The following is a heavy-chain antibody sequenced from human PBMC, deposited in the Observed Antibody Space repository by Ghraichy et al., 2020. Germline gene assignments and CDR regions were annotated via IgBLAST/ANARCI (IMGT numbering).Heavy chain of an antibody. CDR2: IYTSGST. CDR1: GGSISSYY. J-gene: IGHJ5*02. V-gene: IGHV4-4*07. CDR3: ARDRVEYGSGRFDP. D-gene: IGHD3-10*01. Sequence: LETLSLTCTVSGGSISSYYWSWIRQPAGKGLEWIGRIYTSGSTNYNPSLKSRVTMSVDTSKNQFSLKLSSVTAADTAVYYCARDRVEYGSGRFDPWGQGTLVTVSS.